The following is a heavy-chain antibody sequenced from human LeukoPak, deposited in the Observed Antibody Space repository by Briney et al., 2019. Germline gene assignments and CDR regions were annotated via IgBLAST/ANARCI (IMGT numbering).Heavy chain of an antibody. J-gene: IGHJ5*02. CDR2: INPNSGGT. CDR3: ARNSKSSPYYYGSGYHEGFDP. V-gene: IGHV1-2*04. CDR1: GYTFTGYY. Sequence: ASVKVSCKASGYTFTGYYMHWVRQAPGQGLEWMGWINPNSGGTNYAQKFQGWVTMTRDTSISTACMELSRLRSDDTAVYYCARNSKSSPYYYGSGYHEGFDPWGQGTLVTVSS. D-gene: IGHD3-10*01.